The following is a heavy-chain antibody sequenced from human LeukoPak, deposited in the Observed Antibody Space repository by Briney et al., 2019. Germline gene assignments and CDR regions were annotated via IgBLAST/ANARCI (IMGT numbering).Heavy chain of an antibody. CDR1: GVSIRSYY. V-gene: IGHV4-59*08. CDR2: IFYAGST. Sequence: SETLSLTCTVSGVSIRSYYWSWIRQPPGKGLEWIGYIFYAGSTTYNPSLKSRVTISIDTSKNQFSLKLNSVTAADTAVYYCASGERGYSYGPLDYWGQGSLVTVSS. D-gene: IGHD5-18*01. CDR3: ASGERGYSYGPLDY. J-gene: IGHJ4*02.